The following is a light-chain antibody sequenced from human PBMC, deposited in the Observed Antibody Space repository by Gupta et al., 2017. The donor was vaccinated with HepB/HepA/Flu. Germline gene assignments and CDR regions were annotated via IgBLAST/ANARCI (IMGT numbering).Light chain of an antibody. CDR2: DAS. CDR1: QSVRSF. V-gene: IGKV3-11*01. J-gene: IGKJ5*01. Sequence: EIVLTQSPATLSLSPGERATLSCRASQSVRSFLAWYQQKPGQAPRLLIYDASNRATGIPARFSGRGSGTDFTLTISSLEPEDFAVYFCQQRSNWPPTTFGQGTRLEIK. CDR3: QQRSNWPPTT.